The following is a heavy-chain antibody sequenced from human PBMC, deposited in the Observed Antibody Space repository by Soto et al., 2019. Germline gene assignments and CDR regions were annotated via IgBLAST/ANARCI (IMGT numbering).Heavy chain of an antibody. J-gene: IGHJ5*02. V-gene: IGHV4-31*03. D-gene: IGHD2-2*02. Sequence: TLSLTCTVSGGSISSGGYYWSWIRQHPGKGLEWIGYIYYSGSTYYNPSLKSRVTISVDTSKNQFSLKLSSVTAADTAVYYCARDVSPAFSSTSSYSPTLGFDPWGQGTLVTVST. CDR3: ARDVSPAFSSTSSYSPTLGFDP. CDR2: IYYSGST. CDR1: GGSISSGGYY.